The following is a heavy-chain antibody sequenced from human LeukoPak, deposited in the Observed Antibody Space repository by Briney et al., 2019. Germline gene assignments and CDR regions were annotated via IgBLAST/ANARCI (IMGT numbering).Heavy chain of an antibody. J-gene: IGHJ3*02. Sequence: SVKVSCKASGGTFSSYAISWVRQAPGQGLEWMGGIVPIFGPAKYAQKFQGRVTITADASTSTAYMELRSLRSDDTAVYYCARDESHYYYDSSGYIAFDIWGQGTMVTVSS. CDR3: ARDESHYYYDSSGYIAFDI. D-gene: IGHD3-22*01. V-gene: IGHV1-69*13. CDR2: IVPIFGPA. CDR1: GGTFSSYA.